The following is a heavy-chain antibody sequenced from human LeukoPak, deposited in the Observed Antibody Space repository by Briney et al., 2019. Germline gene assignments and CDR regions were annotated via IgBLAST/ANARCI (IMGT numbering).Heavy chain of an antibody. J-gene: IGHJ3*02. D-gene: IGHD1-26*01. CDR1: EFTFSTYR. Sequence: PGGSLRLSCAASEFTFSTYRMSWVRQAPGKGLEWVADIKKDENEKYYVDSVKGRFTVSRDNAKNSLYLQMNSLRAEDTAVYYCSRRSFSAFDMWGQGTLVTVSS. CDR2: IKKDENEK. V-gene: IGHV3-7*01. CDR3: SRRSFSAFDM.